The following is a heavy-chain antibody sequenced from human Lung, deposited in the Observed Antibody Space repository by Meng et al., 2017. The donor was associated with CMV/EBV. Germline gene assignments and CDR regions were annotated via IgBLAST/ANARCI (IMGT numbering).Heavy chain of an antibody. D-gene: IGHD3-22*01. J-gene: IGHJ3*02. CDR1: GGSIKNTDYY. Sequence: GSLRLXXSVSGGSIKNTDYYWAWVRQVPGKGLEWIGSILYSGGTYYNPSLGSRVTILLDTSKNQFSLKVNSVTAADTAVYYCAREDYYDSSGYHKTLDIRGQGTXVTVSS. CDR3: AREDYYDSSGYHKTLDI. CDR2: ILYSGGT. V-gene: IGHV4-39*07.